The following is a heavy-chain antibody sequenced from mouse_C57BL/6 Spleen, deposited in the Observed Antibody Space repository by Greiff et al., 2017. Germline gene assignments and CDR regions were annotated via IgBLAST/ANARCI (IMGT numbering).Heavy chain of an antibody. V-gene: IGHV1-47*01. CDR3: AIITTVVEGAMDY. CDR1: GYTFTTYP. CDR2: FHPYNDDT. J-gene: IGHJ4*01. D-gene: IGHD1-1*01. Sequence: VKLMESGAELVKPGASVKMSCKASGYTFTTYPIEWMKQNHGKSLEWIGNFHPYNDDTKYNEKFKGKATLTVEKSSSTVYLELSRLTSDDSAVYYCAIITTVVEGAMDYWGQGTSVTVSS.